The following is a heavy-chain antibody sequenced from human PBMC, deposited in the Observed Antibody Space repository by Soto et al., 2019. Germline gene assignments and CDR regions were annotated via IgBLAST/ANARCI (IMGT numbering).Heavy chain of an antibody. CDR1: GFTFGNYA. V-gene: IGHV3-23*01. J-gene: IGHJ5*02. Sequence: EVQLLESGGGLVQPGGSLRLSCAASGFTFGNYAMSWGRQAPGKGLECVAGIGASGVKIYYADAVKGRFTISRDNSKNTLYLELNSLRAEDTAVYYCAKTPPLPAGSGSYWFDPWGQGTQVTVSS. CDR3: AKTPPLPAGSGSYWFDP. CDR2: IGASGVKI. D-gene: IGHD2-15*01.